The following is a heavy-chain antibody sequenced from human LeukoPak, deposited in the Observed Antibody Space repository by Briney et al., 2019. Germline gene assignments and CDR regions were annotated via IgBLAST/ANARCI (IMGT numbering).Heavy chain of an antibody. Sequence: GGSLRLSCETSGFTFSIAWMNWVRQAPGKGLEWVGRISSKTDGGTTDYAAPVKGRFIISRDDSKSTLYLQMNSLTTEDTAVYYCTPRITGSGGRLFDYWGQGTLVTVSS. CDR1: GFTFSIAW. CDR3: TPRITGSGGRLFDY. J-gene: IGHJ4*02. D-gene: IGHD1-20*01. V-gene: IGHV3-15*01. CDR2: ISSKTDGGTT.